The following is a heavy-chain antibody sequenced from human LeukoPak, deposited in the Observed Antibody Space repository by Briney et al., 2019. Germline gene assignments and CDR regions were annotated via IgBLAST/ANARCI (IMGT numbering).Heavy chain of an antibody. CDR2: IYPGDSDI. CDR3: ATHLSNTDNY. D-gene: IGHD2/OR15-2a*01. J-gene: IGHJ4*02. CDR1: GSGFINYW. V-gene: IGHV5-51*01. Sequence: GASLKISCKGAGSGFINYWIGWVRQMPGKGLEWMGIIYPGDSDIRYSPSFQGQVTFSADTSISPAYLQWGSVKASDTAMYYCATHLSNTDNYWGQGTLVTVSS.